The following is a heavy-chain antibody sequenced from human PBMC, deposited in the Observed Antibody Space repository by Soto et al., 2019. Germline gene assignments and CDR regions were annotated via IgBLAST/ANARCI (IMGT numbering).Heavy chain of an antibody. CDR3: ARDGYYDFWSGYRVDGMDV. J-gene: IGHJ6*02. CDR1: GFTVSSNY. CDR2: IYSGGST. D-gene: IGHD3-3*01. Sequence: EVQLVESGGGLIQPGGSLRLSCAASGFTVSSNYMSWVRQAPGKGLEWGSVIYSGGSTYYADSVKGRFTISRDNSKNTLYLQMNSLRAEDTAVYYCARDGYYDFWSGYRVDGMDVWGQGTTVTVSS. V-gene: IGHV3-53*01.